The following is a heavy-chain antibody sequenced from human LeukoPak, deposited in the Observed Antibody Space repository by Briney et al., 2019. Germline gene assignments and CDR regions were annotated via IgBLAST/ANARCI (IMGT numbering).Heavy chain of an antibody. CDR1: GFTLTRYW. CDR2: IKQDGSQQ. CDR3: SNGIYDVSY. V-gene: IGHV3-7*01. Sequence: GGSLRLSCTISGFTLTRYWMAWVRQAPGKGLEWVANIKQDGSQQYYLPSVEGRFTVSRDNAKNSLYLQMHNLRADDTALYYCSNGIYDVSYWGQGTLVTVSS. D-gene: IGHD3-3*01. J-gene: IGHJ4*02.